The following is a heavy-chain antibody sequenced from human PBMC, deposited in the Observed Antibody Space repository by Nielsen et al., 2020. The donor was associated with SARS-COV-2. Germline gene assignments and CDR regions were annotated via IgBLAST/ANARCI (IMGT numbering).Heavy chain of an antibody. D-gene: IGHD5-12*01. J-gene: IGHJ6*02. CDR1: GHTLTELS. CDR2: FDPEDGEA. Sequence: ASVKVSCKVSGHTLTELSMHWVRQAPGKGLEWMGGFDPEDGEAIYAQKFQGRVTMTEYTSTDTVYMELSSLRSEDTAVYYCARDLSGYDNYYYYGMDVWGQGTTVTVSS. CDR3: ARDLSGYDNYYYYGMDV. V-gene: IGHV1-24*01.